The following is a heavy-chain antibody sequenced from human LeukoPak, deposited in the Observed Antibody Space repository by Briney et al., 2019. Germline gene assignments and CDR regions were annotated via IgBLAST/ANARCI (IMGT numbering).Heavy chain of an antibody. CDR3: ATPGASGFVGNFWSGPLDF. Sequence: GASVKVSCRASGYTFTSHYMHWVRQAPGQGLESMGVINPSVGSTSYPQKFQGRVTMRRDTSTSTVYMELSSLKSEDTAVYYCATPGASGFVGNFWSGPLDFWGRGALVTVSS. D-gene: IGHD3-3*01. J-gene: IGHJ4*02. CDR1: GYTFTSHY. V-gene: IGHV1-46*01. CDR2: INPSVGST.